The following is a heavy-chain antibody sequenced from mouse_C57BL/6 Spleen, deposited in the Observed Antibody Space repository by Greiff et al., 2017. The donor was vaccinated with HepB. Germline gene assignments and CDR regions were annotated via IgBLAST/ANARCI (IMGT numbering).Heavy chain of an antibody. CDR1: GYSFTNYL. J-gene: IGHJ4*01. V-gene: IGHV1-54*01. CDR2: IKPGSGGT. CDR3: ARSNYVGDAMDY. D-gene: IGHD2-5*01. Sequence: VQLQQSGAELVRPGTSVKVSCQASGYSFTNYLIEWVKQRPGQGLEWIGVIKPGSGGTNYNEKFKGKATLTADKSSSTAYMQRSSLTADESAVYFCARSNYVGDAMDYWGQGTSVTVAS.